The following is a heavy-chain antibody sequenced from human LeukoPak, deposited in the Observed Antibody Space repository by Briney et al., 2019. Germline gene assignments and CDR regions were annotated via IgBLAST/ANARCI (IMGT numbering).Heavy chain of an antibody. CDR3: AGASLRTYTYGFTHDAFDI. D-gene: IGHD5-18*01. V-gene: IGHV4-61*02. CDR2: IYTSGST. Sequence: SETLSLTCTVSGGSISSGSYYWSWIRQPAGKGLEWIGRIYTSGSTNYNPSLKSRVTISVDTSKNQFSLKLSSVTAADTALYYCAGASLRTYTYGFTHDAFDIWGQGTMVTVSS. J-gene: IGHJ3*02. CDR1: GGSISSGSYY.